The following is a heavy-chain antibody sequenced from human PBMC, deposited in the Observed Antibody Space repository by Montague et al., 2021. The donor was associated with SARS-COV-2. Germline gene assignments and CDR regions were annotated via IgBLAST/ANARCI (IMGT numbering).Heavy chain of an antibody. V-gene: IGHV4-34*01. Sequence: SETLSLTCTVAGGSISSDYYWSWIRQPPGRGLEWIGETNDSGRTNYNPSLKGRVTISVDTSKNQFSLRLSSVTAAETAVYYCARGYCSGSGCYYYYGMDVWGQGTTVTVSS. CDR3: ARGYCSGSGCYYYYGMDV. D-gene: IGHD2-15*01. CDR2: TNDSGRT. CDR1: GGSISSDYY. J-gene: IGHJ6*02.